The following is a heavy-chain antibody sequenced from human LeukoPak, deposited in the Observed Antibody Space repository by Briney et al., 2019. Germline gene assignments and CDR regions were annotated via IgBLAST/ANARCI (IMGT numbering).Heavy chain of an antibody. CDR1: GGSISSGDYY. CDR3: AGDKREGVVVPAGAFDI. D-gene: IGHD2-2*01. J-gene: IGHJ3*02. V-gene: IGHV4-30-4*08. Sequence: PSETLSLTCTVSGGSISSGDYYWSWIRQPPGKGLEWIGYIYYSGSTYYNPSLKSRVTISVDTSKNQFFLKLSSVTAADTAVYYCAGDKREGVVVPAGAFDIWGQGTMVTVSS. CDR2: IYYSGST.